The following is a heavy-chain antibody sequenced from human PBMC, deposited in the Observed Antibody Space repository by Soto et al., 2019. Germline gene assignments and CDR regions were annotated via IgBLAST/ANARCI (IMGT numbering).Heavy chain of an antibody. Sequence: GASVKVSCKASGYTFTSYAMHWVRQAPGQRLEWMGWINAGNGNTKYSQKFQGRVTITRDTSASTAYMELSSLRSEDTAVYYCARAMLGLRIEEPFDYWGQGTLVTVSS. CDR3: ARAMLGLRIEEPFDY. J-gene: IGHJ4*02. CDR2: INAGNGNT. CDR1: GYTFTSYA. V-gene: IGHV1-3*01. D-gene: IGHD7-27*01.